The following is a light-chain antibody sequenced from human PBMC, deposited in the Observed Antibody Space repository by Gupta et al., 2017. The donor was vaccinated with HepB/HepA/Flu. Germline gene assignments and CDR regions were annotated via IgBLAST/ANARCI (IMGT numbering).Light chain of an antibody. CDR1: QSVSSY. CDR3: QRRYDWPLT. J-gene: IGKJ4*01. V-gene: IGKV3-11*01. Sequence: ELVMTQAPATLSSSPGGRVTPSCRTSQSVSSYLAWYQQKPGKAPRLLIYDTPNRATGIPDRFSGSESGTDFTLTIASLEPEDFAVYYCQRRYDWPLTFGGGT. CDR2: DTP.